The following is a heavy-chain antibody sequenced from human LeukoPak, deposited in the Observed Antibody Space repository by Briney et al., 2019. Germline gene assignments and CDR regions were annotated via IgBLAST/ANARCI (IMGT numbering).Heavy chain of an antibody. CDR3: ARVGDRFLEWLPQGGWFDP. D-gene: IGHD3-3*01. Sequence: ASVKVSCKTSGYTFTSYYMYWVRQAPGQGLEWMGIINPSGGSTSYAQKFQGRVTMTRDTSTSTVYMELSSLRSEDTAVYYCARVGDRFLEWLPQGGWFDPWGQGTLVTVSS. V-gene: IGHV1-46*01. CDR2: INPSGGST. J-gene: IGHJ5*02. CDR1: GYTFTSYY.